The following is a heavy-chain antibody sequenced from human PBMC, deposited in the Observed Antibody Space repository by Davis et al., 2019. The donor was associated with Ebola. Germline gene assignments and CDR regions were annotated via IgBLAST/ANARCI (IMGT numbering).Heavy chain of an antibody. CDR3: VRGWPSTVTTDYYAMDV. Sequence: MPSETLSLTCTVSGGSISSYYWSWIRQPPGKGLEWIGYIYYSGSTNYNPSLKSRVTISVDTSKNQFSLKVNSVTAADTAVYYCVRGWPSTVTTDYYAMDVWDKGTTVTVSS. D-gene: IGHD4-17*01. V-gene: IGHV4-59*08. CDR2: IYYSGST. J-gene: IGHJ6*04. CDR1: GGSISSYY.